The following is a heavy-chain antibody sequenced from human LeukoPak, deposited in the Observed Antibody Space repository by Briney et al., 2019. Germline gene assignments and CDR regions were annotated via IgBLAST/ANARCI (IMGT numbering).Heavy chain of an antibody. V-gene: IGHV1-2*02. CDR3: ARDPGGSYWNDFDS. CDR1: GYTFTGYY. D-gene: IGHD1-26*01. J-gene: IGHJ4*02. CDR2: INPNSGGT. Sequence: GASVKVSCKASGYTFTGYYLHWVRQAPGQGLEWMGWINPNSGGTHYAQKFQGRVTMTRNTSISTAYMELSWLRSDDTAVFYCARDPGGSYWNDFDSWGQGTLVTVSS.